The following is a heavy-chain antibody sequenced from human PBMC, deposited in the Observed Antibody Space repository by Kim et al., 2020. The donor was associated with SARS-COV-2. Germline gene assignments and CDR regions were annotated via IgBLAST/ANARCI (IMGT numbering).Heavy chain of an antibody. CDR1: GFTFSSYA. J-gene: IGHJ3*02. CDR3: ASIMPGDTAMVTLAAFDI. CDR2: ISYDGSNK. V-gene: IGHV3-30*04. D-gene: IGHD5-18*01. Sequence: GGSLRLSCAASGFTFSSYAMHWVRQAPGKGLEWVAVISYDGSNKYYADSVKGRFTISRDNSKNTLCLQMNSLRAEDTAVYYCASIMPGDTAMVTLAAFDIWGQGTMVTVSS.